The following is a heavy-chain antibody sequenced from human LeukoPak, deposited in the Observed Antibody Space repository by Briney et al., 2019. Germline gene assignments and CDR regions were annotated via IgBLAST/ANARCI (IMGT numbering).Heavy chain of an antibody. J-gene: IGHJ4*02. Sequence: GGSLRLSCAASGFTFSSYWMHWVRQAPGKGLVWVSRVNSDGYGTSYADSVKGRFTISRDNAKNTLYLQMNSLRAEDTAVYYCARESSYEFDYWGQGTLVPVSS. D-gene: IGHD5-12*01. CDR3: ARESSYEFDY. CDR1: GFTFSSYW. V-gene: IGHV3-74*01. CDR2: VNSDGYGT.